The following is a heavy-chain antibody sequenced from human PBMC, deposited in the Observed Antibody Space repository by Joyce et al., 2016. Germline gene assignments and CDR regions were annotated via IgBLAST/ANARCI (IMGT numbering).Heavy chain of an antibody. D-gene: IGHD3-10*01. Sequence: QVQLVESGGGVVQPGRSLRLSCAASGFTFSSYGMHWVCHAPGKGLEWMALKSHDETKEKYADSVRGRFTITRDNSKNTVFLQMDSLSAEETAVYYCAKDLFMNWFEGRAVDSWGQGTLVTVSS. J-gene: IGHJ4*02. V-gene: IGHV3-30*18. CDR2: KSHDETKE. CDR1: GFTFSSYG. CDR3: AKDLFMNWFEGRAVDS.